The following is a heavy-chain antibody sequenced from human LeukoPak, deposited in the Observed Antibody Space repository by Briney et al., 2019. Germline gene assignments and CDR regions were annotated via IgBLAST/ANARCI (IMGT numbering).Heavy chain of an antibody. CDR2: ISGSGGST. CDR3: AKGLYHYYGSGSYTLGF. CDR1: GFTFSSYA. D-gene: IGHD3-10*01. Sequence: PGGSLRLSCAASGFTFSSYAMSWVRQAPGKGLEWVSAISGSGGSTYYADSVKGRFTISRDNSKNTLYLQMSSLRAEDTAVYYCAKGLYHYYGSGSYTLGFWGQGTQVTVSS. J-gene: IGHJ4*02. V-gene: IGHV3-23*01.